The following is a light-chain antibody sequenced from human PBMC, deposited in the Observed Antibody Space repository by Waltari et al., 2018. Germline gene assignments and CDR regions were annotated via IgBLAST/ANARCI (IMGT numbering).Light chain of an antibody. CDR3: QQRSNWPLT. V-gene: IGKV3-11*01. CDR1: QSVSSS. Sequence: EIVLTQSPATLSLSPGERATLPCRASQSVSSSLAWYQQKPGQAPRLLIYDASNRATCIPARFSGSGSGTDFTLTISSLEPEDFAVYYCQQRSNWPLTFGGGTKVEIK. J-gene: IGKJ4*01. CDR2: DAS.